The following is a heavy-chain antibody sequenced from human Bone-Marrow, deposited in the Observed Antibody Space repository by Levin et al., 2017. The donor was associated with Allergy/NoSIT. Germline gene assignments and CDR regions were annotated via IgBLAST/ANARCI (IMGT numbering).Heavy chain of an antibody. Sequence: GESLKISCAASGFTFRTFGMSWVRQAPGKGLEWVSSISGSGGSTYYADSVKGRFTISRNNSNNTLYLQMNSLRVGDTAIYYCAKERGFGDLGFDYWGQGILVTVSS. CDR2: ISGSGGST. CDR1: GFTFRTFG. V-gene: IGHV3-23*01. J-gene: IGHJ4*02. CDR3: AKERGFGDLGFDY. D-gene: IGHD3-10*01.